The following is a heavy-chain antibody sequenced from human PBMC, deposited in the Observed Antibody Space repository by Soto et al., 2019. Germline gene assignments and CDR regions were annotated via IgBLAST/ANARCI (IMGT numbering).Heavy chain of an antibody. D-gene: IGHD6-19*01. CDR2: IMPDGNKK. V-gene: IGHV3-7*01. CDR3: ARGGRWLDFHS. J-gene: IGHJ4*02. Sequence: EVQLVESGGGLVQPGESLRLSRAPSAFDFGGSWMSWVRQAPGKGLEWVANIMPDGNKKYYVDSVKGRFTISRDNTKNSLVLQMNSLRAEDTAVYYCARGGRWLDFHSWGQGTLVTVSS. CDR1: AFDFGGSW.